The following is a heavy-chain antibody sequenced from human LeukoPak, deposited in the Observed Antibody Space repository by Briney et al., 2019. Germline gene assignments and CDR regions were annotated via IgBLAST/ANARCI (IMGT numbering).Heavy chain of an antibody. J-gene: IGHJ4*02. D-gene: IGHD3-10*01. CDR2: FDPEDGET. CDR3: ATNAVLWFGELTHPFDY. Sequence: ASVKVSCKVSGYTLTELSMHWVRQAPGKGLEWMGGFDPEDGETIYVQKFQGRVTMTEDTSTDTAYMELSSLRSEDTAVYYCATNAVLWFGELTHPFDYWGQGTLVTVSS. V-gene: IGHV1-24*01. CDR1: GYTLTELS.